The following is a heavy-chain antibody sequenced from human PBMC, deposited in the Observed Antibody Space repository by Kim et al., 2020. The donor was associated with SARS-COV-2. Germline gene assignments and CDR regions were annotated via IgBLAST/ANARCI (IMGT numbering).Heavy chain of an antibody. Sequence: SETLSLTCTVSGGSISSGGYYWSWIRQHPGKGLEWIGYIYYSGSTYYNPSLKSRVTISVDTSKNQFSLKLSSVTAADTAVYYCARDKSILWFGELPHTGGLGGMDVWGQGTTVTVSS. CDR3: ARDKSILWFGELPHTGGLGGMDV. D-gene: IGHD3-10*01. V-gene: IGHV4-31*03. CDR2: IYYSGST. CDR1: GGSISSGGYY. J-gene: IGHJ6*02.